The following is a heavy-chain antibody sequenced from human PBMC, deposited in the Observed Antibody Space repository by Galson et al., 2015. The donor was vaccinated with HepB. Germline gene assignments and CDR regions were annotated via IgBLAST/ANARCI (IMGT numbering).Heavy chain of an antibody. V-gene: IGHV3-21*01. Sequence: SLRLSCAASGFTFSSYSMNWVRQAPGKGLEWVSSISSSSSYIYYADSVKGRFTISRDNAKNSLYLQMNSLRAEDTAVYYCAREGYSSSWYWAYYFDYWGQGTLVTVSS. D-gene: IGHD6-13*01. CDR2: ISSSSSYI. CDR3: AREGYSSSWYWAYYFDY. J-gene: IGHJ4*02. CDR1: GFTFSSYS.